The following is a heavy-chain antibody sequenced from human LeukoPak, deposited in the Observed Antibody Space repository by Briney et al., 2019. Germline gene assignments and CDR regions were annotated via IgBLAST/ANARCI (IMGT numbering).Heavy chain of an antibody. J-gene: IGHJ4*02. D-gene: IGHD3-3*01. CDR2: IYYSGST. CDR3: ARVASYDFWSGYYHFDY. V-gene: IGHV4-59*01. CDR1: GGSISSYY. Sequence: SKTLSLTCTVSGGSISSYYWSWIRQPPGKGLEWIGYIYYSGSTNYNPSLKSRVTISVDTSKNQFSLKLSSVTAADTAVYYCARVASYDFWSGYYHFDYWGQGTLVTVSS.